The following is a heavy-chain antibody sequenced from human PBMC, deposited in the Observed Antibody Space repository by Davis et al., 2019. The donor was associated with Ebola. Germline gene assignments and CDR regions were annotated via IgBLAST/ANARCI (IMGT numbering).Heavy chain of an antibody. Sequence: SETLSLTCTVSGGSISSSHYYWGWIRQPPGKGLEWIGNIYYSGSTYYNPSLKSRVTISVDTSKSHFSLKLNSVTAADTAVYYCARGHSYGSMVYALDVWGQGTTVTVSS. CDR1: GGSISSSHYY. J-gene: IGHJ6*02. V-gene: IGHV4-39*02. D-gene: IGHD5-18*01. CDR2: IYYSGST. CDR3: ARGHSYGSMVYALDV.